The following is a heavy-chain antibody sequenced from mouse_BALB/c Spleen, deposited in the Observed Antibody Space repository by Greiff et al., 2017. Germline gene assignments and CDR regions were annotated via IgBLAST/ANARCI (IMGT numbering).Heavy chain of an antibody. CDR1: GFTFNTYA. CDR2: IRSKSNNYAT. J-gene: IGHJ3*01. Sequence: DAGGGLVQPKGSLKLSCAASGFTFNTYAMNWVRQAPGKGLEWVARIRSKSNNYATYYADSVKDRFTISRDDSQSMLYLQMNNLKTEDTAMYYCVGSFAYWGQGTLVTVSA. CDR3: VGSFAY. V-gene: IGHV10-1*02.